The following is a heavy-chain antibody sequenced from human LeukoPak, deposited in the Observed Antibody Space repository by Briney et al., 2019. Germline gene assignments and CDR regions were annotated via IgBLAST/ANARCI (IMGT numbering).Heavy chain of an antibody. CDR2: IRYDGSNK. V-gene: IGHV3-30*02. D-gene: IGHD6-6*01. J-gene: IGHJ3*02. CDR1: GFTLEDYG. CDR3: AKDLAVPI. Sequence: GGSLRLSCVASGFTLEDYGMSWVRQAPGKGLEWVAFIRYDGSNKYYADSVKGRFTISRDNSKNTLYLQMNSLRAEDTAVYYCAKDLAVPIWGQGTMVTVSS.